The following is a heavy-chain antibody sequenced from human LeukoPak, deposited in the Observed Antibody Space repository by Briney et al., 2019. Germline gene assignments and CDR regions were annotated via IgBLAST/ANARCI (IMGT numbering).Heavy chain of an antibody. V-gene: IGHV4-59*01. J-gene: IGHJ3*02. Sequence: SETLSLTCTVSGGSISSYYWSWIRQPPGKGLGWIGYIYYSGSTNYNPSLKSRVTISVDTSKNQFSLKLSSVTAADTAVYYCAALGLAAFDIWGQGTMVTVSS. D-gene: IGHD6-19*01. CDR2: IYYSGST. CDR1: GGSISSYY. CDR3: AALGLAAFDI.